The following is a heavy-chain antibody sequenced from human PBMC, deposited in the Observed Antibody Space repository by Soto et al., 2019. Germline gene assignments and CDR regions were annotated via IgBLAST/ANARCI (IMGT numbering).Heavy chain of an antibody. CDR2: INTGNGNT. CDR3: AKAPGDYSSGWSFDY. Sequence: ASVKVSCKASAYIFTNYVIHWVRQAPGQRLEWMGWINTGNGNTEYSRKFQGRFTISRDNSKNTLYLQMNSLRAEDTAVYYCAKAPGDYSSGWSFDYWGQGTLVTVSS. V-gene: IGHV1-3*04. D-gene: IGHD6-19*01. CDR1: AYIFTNYV. J-gene: IGHJ4*02.